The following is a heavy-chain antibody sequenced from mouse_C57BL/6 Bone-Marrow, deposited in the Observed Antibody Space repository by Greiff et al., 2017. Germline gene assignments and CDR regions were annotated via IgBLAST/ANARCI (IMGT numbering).Heavy chain of an antibody. CDR3: ARGGYGSSYAMDY. D-gene: IGHD1-1*01. Sequence: LQQSGAELVRPGSSVKLSCKDSYFAFMASAMHWVKQRPGHGLEWIGSFTMYSDATEYSENFKGKATLTANTSSSTAYLELSSLTSEDYAVYYCARGGYGSSYAMDYWGQGTSVTVSS. CDR1: YFAFMASA. J-gene: IGHJ4*01. CDR2: FTMYSDAT. V-gene: IGHV1-49*01.